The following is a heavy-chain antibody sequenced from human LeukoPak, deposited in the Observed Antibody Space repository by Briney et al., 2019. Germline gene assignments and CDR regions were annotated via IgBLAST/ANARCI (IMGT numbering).Heavy chain of an antibody. CDR3: ARGSLSIKSLDY. Sequence: GRSLRLSCAASGFTFSSYGIHWVRQAPGKGLEWVAVIWYDGSKKYYADSVKGRFTISRDNSNNTLSLQMNSLRVEDTAVYYCARGSLSIKSLDYWGQGTLVAVSS. CDR2: IWYDGSKK. J-gene: IGHJ4*02. V-gene: IGHV3-33*01. D-gene: IGHD5-12*01. CDR1: GFTFSSYG.